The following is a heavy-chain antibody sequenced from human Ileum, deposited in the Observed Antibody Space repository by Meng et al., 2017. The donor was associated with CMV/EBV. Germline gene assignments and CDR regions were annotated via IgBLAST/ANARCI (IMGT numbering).Heavy chain of an antibody. CDR3: TRSDYYYYYGMDV. Sequence: GESLKISCTASGFTFGDYAMSWVRQAPGKGLEWVGFIRSKAYGGTTEYAASVKGRFTISRDDSKSIAYLQMNSLKTEDTAVYYCTRSDYYYYYGMDVWGQGNTV. V-gene: IGHV3-49*04. CDR1: GFTFGDYA. J-gene: IGHJ6*01. CDR2: IRSKAYGGTT.